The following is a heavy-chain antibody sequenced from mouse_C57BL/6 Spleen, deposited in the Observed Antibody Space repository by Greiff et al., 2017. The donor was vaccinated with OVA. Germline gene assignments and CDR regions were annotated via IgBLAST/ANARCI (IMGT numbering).Heavy chain of an antibody. CDR2: IYPGSGST. V-gene: IGHV1-55*01. CDR3: ARESHYYGSTWFAY. Sequence: QVQLQQPGAELVKPGASVKMSCKASGYTFTSYWITWVQQRPGPGLEWIGAIYPGSGSTNYNEKFKSKATLTVDTSPSTAYMQISRQTAEDSAGSYYARESHYYGSTWFAYWGQGTLVTVAA. D-gene: IGHD1-1*01. CDR1: GYTFTSYW. J-gene: IGHJ3*01.